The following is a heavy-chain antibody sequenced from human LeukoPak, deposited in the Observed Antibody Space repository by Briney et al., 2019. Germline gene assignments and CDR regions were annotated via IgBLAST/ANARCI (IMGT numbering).Heavy chain of an antibody. J-gene: IGHJ1*01. CDR1: GGSFSGYY. CDR3: AGRTSGYYFGYFQH. V-gene: IGHV4-34*01. CDR2: INHSGST. Sequence: SETLSLTCAVYGGSFSGYYWSRIRQPPGKGLEWIGEINHSGSTNYNPSLKSRVTISVDTSKNQFSLKLSSVTAADTAVYYCAGRTSGYYFGYFQHWGQGTLVTVSS. D-gene: IGHD3-22*01.